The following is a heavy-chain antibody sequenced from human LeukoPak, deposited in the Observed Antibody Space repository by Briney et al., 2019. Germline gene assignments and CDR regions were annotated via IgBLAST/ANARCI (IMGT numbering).Heavy chain of an antibody. CDR1: GFTFSTYG. D-gene: IGHD3-3*01. CDR2: ISSSTTII. Sequence: PGGSLRLSCAASGFTFSTYGMNWVRQAPGKGLEWVSYISSSTTIIYYADSVKGRFTISRDNSKNTLYLQMNSLRAEDTAVYYCAKLARYDFWSGYVIDYWGQGTLVTVSS. V-gene: IGHV3-48*01. J-gene: IGHJ4*02. CDR3: AKLARYDFWSGYVIDY.